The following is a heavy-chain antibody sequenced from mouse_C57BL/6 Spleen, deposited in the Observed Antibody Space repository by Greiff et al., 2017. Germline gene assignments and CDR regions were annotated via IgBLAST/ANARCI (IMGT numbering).Heavy chain of an antibody. CDR2: IDPENGDT. CDR3: TTRSY. CDR1: GFNIKDDY. Sequence: EVKLMESGAELVRPGASVQLSCTASGFNIKDDYMHWVKQRPEQGLEWIGWIDPENGDTEYASKFQGKATITADTSSNTAYLQLSSLTSEDTAVYYCTTRSYWGQGTLVTVSA. V-gene: IGHV14-4*01. J-gene: IGHJ3*01.